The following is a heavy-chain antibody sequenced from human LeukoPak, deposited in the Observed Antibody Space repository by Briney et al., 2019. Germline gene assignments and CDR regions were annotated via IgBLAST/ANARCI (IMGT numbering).Heavy chain of an antibody. J-gene: IGHJ4*02. Sequence: PSETLSLTCTVSGGSISSGSYYWSWIRQPAGKGLEWIGRIYSSGSTNYNPSLKSRVTISVDTSKNQFSLKLSSVTAADTAVYYCARDRGDGYNTFDYWGQGTLVTVSS. V-gene: IGHV4-61*02. D-gene: IGHD5-24*01. CDR2: IYSSGST. CDR1: GGSISSGSYY. CDR3: ARDRGDGYNTFDY.